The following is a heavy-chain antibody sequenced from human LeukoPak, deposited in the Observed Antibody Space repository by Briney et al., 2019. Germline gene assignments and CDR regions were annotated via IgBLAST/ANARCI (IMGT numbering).Heavy chain of an antibody. CDR3: ARAHTAKSYYYYGMDV. J-gene: IGHJ6*02. Sequence: PSETLSLTCTVSGGSISSGDYYWSWIRQPPGKGLEWIGYIYYSGSTYYNPSLKSRVTISVDTSKNQFSLKLSSVTAADTAVYYCARAHTAKSYYYYGMDVWGQGTTVTVSS. CDR2: IYYSGST. D-gene: IGHD5-18*01. V-gene: IGHV4-30-4*01. CDR1: GGSISSGDYY.